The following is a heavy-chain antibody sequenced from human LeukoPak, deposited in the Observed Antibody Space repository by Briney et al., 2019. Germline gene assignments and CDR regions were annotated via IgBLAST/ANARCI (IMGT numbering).Heavy chain of an antibody. D-gene: IGHD1-26*01. V-gene: IGHV4-31*09. Sequence: EPSETLSLTCTVSGGSISSGGYYWSWIRQHPGKGLEWIGYIYYSGSTYYNPSLKSRVTISVDTSKNQFSLKLSSVTAADTAVYWWGGGGGGGGSYYYFDYWGQGTLVTVSS. CDR3: GGGGGGGGSYYYFDY. CDR1: GGSISSGGYY. J-gene: IGHJ4*02. CDR2: IYYSGST.